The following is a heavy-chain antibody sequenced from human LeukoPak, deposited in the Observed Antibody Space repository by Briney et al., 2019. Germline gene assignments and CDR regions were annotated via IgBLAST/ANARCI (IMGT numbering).Heavy chain of an antibody. J-gene: IGHJ4*02. CDR2: IYYSGST. Sequence: SQTLSLTCTVSGGSISSGGYYWSWIRQHPGKGLEWIGYIYYSGSTYYNPSLKSRVTISVDTSKNQFSLKLSSVTAADTAVYCCARRGNDYCFDYWGQGTLVTVSS. V-gene: IGHV4-31*03. CDR1: GGSISSGGYY. D-gene: IGHD4-11*01. CDR3: ARRGNDYCFDY.